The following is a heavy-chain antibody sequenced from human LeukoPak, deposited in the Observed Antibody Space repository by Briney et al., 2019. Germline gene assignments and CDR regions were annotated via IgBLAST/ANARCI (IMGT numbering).Heavy chain of an antibody. CDR1: EFTFSAYW. V-gene: IGHV3-74*01. D-gene: IGHD1-26*01. Sequence: GGSLRLSCAASEFTFSAYWVHWVRQAPGKGLVWVSLINPDASTTVYADSVKGRFTISRDNAKNTLYLQMNSLRAEDTVVYYCAMSLYSGAYVTWGQGTLVTVSS. CDR3: AMSLYSGAYVT. J-gene: IGHJ5*02. CDR2: INPDASTT.